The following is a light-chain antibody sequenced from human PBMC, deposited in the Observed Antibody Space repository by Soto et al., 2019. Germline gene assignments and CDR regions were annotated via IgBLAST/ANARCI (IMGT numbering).Light chain of an antibody. J-gene: IGLJ1*01. V-gene: IGLV1-44*01. Sequence: QPVLTQPPSASGTPGQSVTISCSGGSSNIGSNPVSWYQHVPGTAPKLLIHTNTQRPLGVPVRFSGSKSGTSASLAISGLQSEDEADYYCAAWDDTFYVFGSGTKVTVL. CDR3: AAWDDTFYV. CDR2: TNT. CDR1: SSNIGSNP.